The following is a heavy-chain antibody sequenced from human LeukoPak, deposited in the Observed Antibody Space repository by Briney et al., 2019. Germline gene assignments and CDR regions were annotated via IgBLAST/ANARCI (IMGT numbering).Heavy chain of an antibody. J-gene: IGHJ4*02. CDR3: AKYSIARYVLDY. Sequence: GGSLRLSCTASGFTFADYAMSWVRQAPGKGLEWVGFIRSKVYGGTTEYAASVKGRFTISRDDSKSIAYLQMNSLRAEDTAVYYCAKYSIARYVLDYWGQGTLVTVSS. D-gene: IGHD2/OR15-2a*01. CDR1: GFTFADYA. V-gene: IGHV3-49*04. CDR2: IRSKVYGGTT.